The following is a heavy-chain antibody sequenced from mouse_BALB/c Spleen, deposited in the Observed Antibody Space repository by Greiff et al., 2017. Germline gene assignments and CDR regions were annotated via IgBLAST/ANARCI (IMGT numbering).Heavy chain of an antibody. CDR3: ARGWDDWYFDV. J-gene: IGHJ1*01. D-gene: IGHD4-1*01. V-gene: IGHV1-14*01. Sequence: EVKLQESGPELVKPGASVKMSCKASGYTFTSYVMHWVKQKPGQGLEWIGYINPYNDGTKYNEKFKGKATLTSDKSSSTAYMELSSLTSEDSAVYYCARGWDDWYFDVWGAGTTVTVSS. CDR2: INPYNDGT. CDR1: GYTFTSYV.